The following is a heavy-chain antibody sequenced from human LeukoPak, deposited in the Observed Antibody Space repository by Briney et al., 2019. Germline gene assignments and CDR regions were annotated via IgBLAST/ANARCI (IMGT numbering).Heavy chain of an antibody. CDR1: GYTFTGYY. Sequence: ASVKVSCKASGYTFTGYYLHWVRQAPGQGLEWMGWIHPNSGDTYYAQKFQGRVTMTRDTSISTAYMELTRLTPDDTSVYFCTREDYWGQGTLDTVSS. CDR3: TREDY. CDR2: IHPNSGDT. V-gene: IGHV1-2*02. J-gene: IGHJ4*02.